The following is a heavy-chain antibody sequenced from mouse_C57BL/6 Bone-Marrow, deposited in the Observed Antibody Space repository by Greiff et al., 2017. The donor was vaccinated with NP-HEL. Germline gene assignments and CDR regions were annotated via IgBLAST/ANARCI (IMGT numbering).Heavy chain of an antibody. CDR1: GFSLTSYG. CDR3: AREGDYNGSSPYYAMDY. V-gene: IGHV2-2*01. D-gene: IGHD1-1*01. CDR2: IWSGGST. Sequence: VKLQESGPGLVQPSQSLSITCTVSGFSLTSYGVHWVRQSPGKGLEWLGVIWSGGSTDYNAAFISRLSISKDNSKSQVFFKMNSLQADDTAIYYCAREGDYNGSSPYYAMDYWGQGTSVTVSS. J-gene: IGHJ4*01.